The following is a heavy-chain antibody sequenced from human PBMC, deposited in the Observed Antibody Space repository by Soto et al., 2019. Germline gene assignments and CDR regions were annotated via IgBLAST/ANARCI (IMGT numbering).Heavy chain of an antibody. CDR3: ARGIKNYYGVDV. CDR2: IKYDGTNT. Sequence: EVQLVESGGGLVQPGGSLRLSCAASGFIFSDHWMHWVRQAPGKGLVWVSRIKYDGTNTSYADSVQGRFTISRDNARNTVYLQMNSLRAEDTAVYYCARGIKNYYGVDVWGQGTTVTVSS. D-gene: IGHD2-15*01. V-gene: IGHV3-74*01. J-gene: IGHJ6*02. CDR1: GFIFSDHW.